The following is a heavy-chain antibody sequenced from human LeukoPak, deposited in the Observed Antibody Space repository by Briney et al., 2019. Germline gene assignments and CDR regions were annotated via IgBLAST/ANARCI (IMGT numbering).Heavy chain of an antibody. CDR3: ARGFYYYGSGSYSNYWFDP. V-gene: IGHV1-8*01. J-gene: IGHJ5*02. CDR2: MNPNSGNT. Sequence: ASVTVSCKASGYTFTSYDINWVRQAPGQGLEWMGWMNPNSGNTGYAQNFQGRVTMTRNTSISTAYMELSSLRSEDTAVYYCARGFYYYGSGSYSNYWFDPWGQGTLVTVSS. CDR1: GYTFTSYD. D-gene: IGHD3-10*01.